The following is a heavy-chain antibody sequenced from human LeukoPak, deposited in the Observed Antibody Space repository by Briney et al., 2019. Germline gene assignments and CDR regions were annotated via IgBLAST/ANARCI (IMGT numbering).Heavy chain of an antibody. CDR3: ATGASYGSGIRGGFDP. CDR2: FDPEDGET. CDR1: GYTLTELS. Sequence: ASVKVSCKVSGYTLTELSMHWVRQAPGKGLEWMGGFDPEDGETIYAQKFQGRVTMTEDTSTDTAYMELSSLRSEDTAVYYCATGASYGSGIRGGFDPWGQGTTVTVSS. V-gene: IGHV1-24*01. D-gene: IGHD3-10*01. J-gene: IGHJ6*02.